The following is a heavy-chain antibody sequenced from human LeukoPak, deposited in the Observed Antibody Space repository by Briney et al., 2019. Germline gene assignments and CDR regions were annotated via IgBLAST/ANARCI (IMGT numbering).Heavy chain of an antibody. CDR1: GFTFSSYG. Sequence: GGSLRLSCAASGFTFSSYGMHWVRQAPGKGLEWVAFIRYDGSNKYYADSVKGRFTISRDNSKNTLYLQMNSLRAEDTAVYYCARGEGNYDYYYYYMDVWGKGTTVTVSS. V-gene: IGHV3-30*02. J-gene: IGHJ6*03. CDR3: ARGEGNYDYYYYYMDV. D-gene: IGHD1-7*01. CDR2: IRYDGSNK.